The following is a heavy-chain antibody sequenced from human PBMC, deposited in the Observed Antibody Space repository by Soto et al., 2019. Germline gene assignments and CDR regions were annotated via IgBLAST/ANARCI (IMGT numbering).Heavy chain of an antibody. J-gene: IGHJ6*02. V-gene: IGHV1-2*04. Sequence: EASVKVSCKASGYTFTGYYMHWVRQAPGQGLEWMGWINPNSGGTNYAQKFQGWVTMTRDTSISTAYMELSRLRSDDTAVYYCARVGGIAVAGTPGYYYGMDVWGQGTTVTVSS. D-gene: IGHD6-19*01. CDR1: GYTFTGYY. CDR3: ARVGGIAVAGTPGYYYGMDV. CDR2: INPNSGGT.